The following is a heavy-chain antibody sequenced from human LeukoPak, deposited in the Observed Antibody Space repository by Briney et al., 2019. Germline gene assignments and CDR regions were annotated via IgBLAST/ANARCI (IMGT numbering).Heavy chain of an antibody. CDR1: GGSISSGDYY. Sequence: PSETLSPTCTVSGGSISSGDYYWSWIRQPPGKGLEWIGYIYYSGSTYYNPSLKSRVTISVDTSKNQFSLKLSSVTAADTAVYYCATLVVPAAISIASIDYWGQGTLVTVSS. J-gene: IGHJ4*02. CDR2: IYYSGST. D-gene: IGHD2-2*01. V-gene: IGHV4-30-4*01. CDR3: ATLVVPAAISIASIDY.